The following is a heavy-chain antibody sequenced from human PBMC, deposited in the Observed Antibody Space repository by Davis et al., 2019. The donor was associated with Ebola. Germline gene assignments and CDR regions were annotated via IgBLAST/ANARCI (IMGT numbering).Heavy chain of an antibody. J-gene: IGHJ3*02. Sequence: GESLKISCKHSVNTLPSFWIGWVRQMPGKGLEWMGIIYPADSDTRYSPSFQGQVTISADKSISTAYLQWSSLKASDTAMYYCASQDASDIWGQGTMVTVSS. CDR1: VNTLPSFW. CDR2: IYPADSDT. CDR3: ASQDASDI. V-gene: IGHV5-51*01.